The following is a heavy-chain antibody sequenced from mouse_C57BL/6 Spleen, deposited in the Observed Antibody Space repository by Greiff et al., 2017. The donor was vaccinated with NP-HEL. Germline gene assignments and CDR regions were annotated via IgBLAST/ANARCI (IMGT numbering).Heavy chain of an antibody. CDR1: GYTFTSYW. J-gene: IGHJ2*01. D-gene: IGHD2-2*01. Sequence: VQLQQPGAELVRPGSSVKLSCKASGYTFTSYWMDWVKQRPGQGLEWIGNIYPSDSETHYNQKFKDKATLTVDKSSSTAYMQLSSLTSEDSAVYYCARGIYGHDGGFDYWGQGTTLTVSS. CDR3: ARGIYGHDGGFDY. CDR2: IYPSDSET. V-gene: IGHV1-61*01.